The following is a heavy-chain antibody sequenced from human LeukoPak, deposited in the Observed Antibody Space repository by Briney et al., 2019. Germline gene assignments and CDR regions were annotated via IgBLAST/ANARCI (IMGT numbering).Heavy chain of an antibody. Sequence: ASVKVSCKASGGTFSSYAISWVRQAPGQGLEWMGGIIPIFGTANYAQKFQGRVTITTDESTSTAYMELSSLRSEDTAVYYCASTAPYVYGSGSYQFDYWGQGTLVTVSS. CDR1: GGTFSSYA. D-gene: IGHD3-10*01. J-gene: IGHJ4*02. CDR2: IIPIFGTA. CDR3: ASTAPYVYGSGSYQFDY. V-gene: IGHV1-69*05.